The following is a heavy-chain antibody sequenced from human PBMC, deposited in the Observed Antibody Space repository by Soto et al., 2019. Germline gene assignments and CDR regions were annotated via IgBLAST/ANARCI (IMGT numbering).Heavy chain of an antibody. CDR3: ARPHVTYEIFTGLIPKANRFDY. Sequence: PGRTLRLSGAASEFIFHTYTMTYVRQTPGKRLEWGSSLSGRTDDTFYADSVKGRFTISRHNAKYSLYLQMNSLRADDTAVYYCARPHVTYEIFTGLIPKANRFDYCVQGT. CDR2: LSGRTDDT. J-gene: IGHJ4*02. D-gene: IGHD3-9*01. V-gene: IGHV3-21*04. CDR1: EFIFHTYT.